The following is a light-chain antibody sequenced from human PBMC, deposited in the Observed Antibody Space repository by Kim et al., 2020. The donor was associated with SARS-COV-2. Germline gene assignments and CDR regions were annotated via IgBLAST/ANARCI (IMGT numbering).Light chain of an antibody. V-gene: IGKV3-20*01. J-gene: IGKJ4*01. CDR2: GAS. CDR1: QSVSSIY. Sequence: SPGERATLSCRASQSVSSIYLAWYQQKPGQAPRLLIYGASSRATGIPDRFSGSGSGTDFTLTISRLEPEDFAVYYCQQYGSSLLTFGGGTKVDIK. CDR3: QQYGSSLLT.